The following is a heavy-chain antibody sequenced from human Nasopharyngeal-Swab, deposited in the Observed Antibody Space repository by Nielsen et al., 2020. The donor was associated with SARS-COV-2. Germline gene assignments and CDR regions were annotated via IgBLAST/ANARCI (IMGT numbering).Heavy chain of an antibody. CDR3: AKVLAAAVAYYYGMDV. J-gene: IGHJ6*02. Sequence: GESLRLSCADTGFTFSYYAMNWVRQAPGKGLEWVSGISDGGGSTSYADSAKGRFTISRDNSKKTLYLQMNSLTAEDTAVYYCAKVLAAAVAYYYGMDVWGQGTTVTVSS. D-gene: IGHD6-13*01. V-gene: IGHV3-23*01. CDR1: GFTFSYYA. CDR2: ISDGGGST.